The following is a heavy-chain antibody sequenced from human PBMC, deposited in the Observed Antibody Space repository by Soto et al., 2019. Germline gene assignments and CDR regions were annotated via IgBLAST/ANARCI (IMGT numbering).Heavy chain of an antibody. V-gene: IGHV3-30-3*01. J-gene: IGHJ4*02. D-gene: IGHD6-6*01. CDR2: ISYDGSNK. CDR3: ARGSIAVSAPPDY. CDR1: GFTFSSYA. Sequence: QVQLVESGGGVVQPGRSLRLSCAASGFTFSSYAMHWVRQAPGKGLEWVAVISYDGSNKYYADSVKGRFTISRDNSKNTRYLQMNSLRAEDTAVYYCARGSIAVSAPPDYWGQGTLVTVSS.